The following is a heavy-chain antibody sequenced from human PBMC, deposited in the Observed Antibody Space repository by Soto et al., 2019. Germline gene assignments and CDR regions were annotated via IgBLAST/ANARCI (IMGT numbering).Heavy chain of an antibody. CDR2: IYYSGST. Sequence: SETLSLTCTVSGGSISSYYWSWIRQPPGKGLEWIGYIYYSGSTNYNPSLKSRVTISVDTSKNQFSLKLSSVTAADTAVYYCARDGRAGNWFDPWGQGTLVTVSS. V-gene: IGHV4-59*01. D-gene: IGHD1-26*01. CDR3: ARDGRAGNWFDP. J-gene: IGHJ5*02. CDR1: GGSISSYY.